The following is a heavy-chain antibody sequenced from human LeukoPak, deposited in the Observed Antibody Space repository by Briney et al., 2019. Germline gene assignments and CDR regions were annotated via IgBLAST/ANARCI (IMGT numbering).Heavy chain of an antibody. J-gene: IGHJ4*02. D-gene: IGHD4/OR15-4a*01. V-gene: IGHV4-4*07. CDR2: IYSTGTT. Sequence: PSETLSLTCTVSGGSISGYYWTWIRQPAGKGREWIGRIYSTGTTNYNPSLKSRVTMSVDKSKNQFSLKLNSVTAADTALYYCARDLSLAGHDYGIDYWGQGTLVTVSS. CDR3: ARDLSLAGHDYGIDY. CDR1: GGSISGYY.